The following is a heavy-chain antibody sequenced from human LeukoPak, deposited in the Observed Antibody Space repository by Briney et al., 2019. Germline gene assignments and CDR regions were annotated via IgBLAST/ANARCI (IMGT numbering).Heavy chain of an antibody. J-gene: IGHJ4*02. CDR3: ARVGYYDSSGYRSGHFDY. CDR2: IYHSGST. CDR1: GYSISSGYY. V-gene: IGHV4-38-2*02. D-gene: IGHD3-22*01. Sequence: SETLSLTCTVSGYSISSGYYWGWIRQPPGKGLEWIGSIYHSGSTYYNPSLKSRVTISVDTSKNQFSLKLSSVTAADTAVYYCARVGYYDSSGYRSGHFDYWGQGTLVTVSS.